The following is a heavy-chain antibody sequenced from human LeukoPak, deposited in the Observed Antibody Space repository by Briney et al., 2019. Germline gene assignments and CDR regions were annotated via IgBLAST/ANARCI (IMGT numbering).Heavy chain of an antibody. J-gene: IGHJ3*02. CDR1: GFTFSSYA. CDR3: AREGAATEAFDI. Sequence: PGGSLRLSCAASGFTFSSYAMHWVRQAPGKGLEWVAVISYDGSNKYYADSVKGRFTISRDNSKNTLYLQMNSLRAEDTAVYYCAREGAATEAFDIWGQGTMVTVSS. V-gene: IGHV3-30-3*01. CDR2: ISYDGSNK. D-gene: IGHD6-13*01.